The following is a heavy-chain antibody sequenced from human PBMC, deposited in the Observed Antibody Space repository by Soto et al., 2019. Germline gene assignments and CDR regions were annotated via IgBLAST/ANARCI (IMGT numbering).Heavy chain of an antibody. J-gene: IGHJ4*02. CDR1: GFTFSSYA. V-gene: IGHV3-23*01. CDR2: ISGSGGST. D-gene: IGHD2-15*01. Sequence: GGSLRLSCAASGFTFSSYAMSWVRQAPGKGLEWVSAISGSGGSTYYADSVKGRFTISRDNSKNTLYLQMNSLRAEDTAVYYCAKVSWYCSGGSCYSGFDYWGQGTLVTVSS. CDR3: AKVSWYCSGGSCYSGFDY.